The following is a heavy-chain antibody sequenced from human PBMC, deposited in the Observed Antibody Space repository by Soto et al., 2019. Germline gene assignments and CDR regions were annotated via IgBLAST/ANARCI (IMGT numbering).Heavy chain of an antibody. CDR2: IYYSGST. D-gene: IGHD5-12*01. CDR3: ARLEMATTDPSAWFDP. V-gene: IGHV4-59*08. Sequence: SETLSLTCTVSGGSISSYYWSWIRQPPGKGLEWIGYIYYSGSTNYNPSLKSRVTISVDTSKNQFSLKLSSVTAADTAVYYCARLEMATTDPSAWFDPWGQGTLVTVSS. CDR1: GGSISSYY. J-gene: IGHJ5*02.